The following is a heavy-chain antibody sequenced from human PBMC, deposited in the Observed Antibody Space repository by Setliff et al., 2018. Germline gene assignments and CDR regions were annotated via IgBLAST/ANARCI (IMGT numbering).Heavy chain of an antibody. Sequence: GASVKVFCKASGGTFSSYGISWVRQAPGQGLEWMGGTIPIFGTTDYAQKFRGRVTIITDESTSTAFMQLSSLRSEDTAVYYCVREGVDSRSSTDYRYYMDVWGKGTTVTVSS. CDR3: VREGVDSRSSTDYRYYMDV. CDR1: GGTFSSYG. CDR2: TIPIFGTT. J-gene: IGHJ6*03. D-gene: IGHD3-22*01. V-gene: IGHV1-69*05.